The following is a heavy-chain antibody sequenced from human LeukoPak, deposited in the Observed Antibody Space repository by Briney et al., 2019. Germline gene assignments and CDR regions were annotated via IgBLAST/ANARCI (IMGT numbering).Heavy chain of an antibody. Sequence: ASVKVSCKASGYIFTHYYMHWLRQAPGHRLEWMGWMNPNSGGANYALKFQGRVTRSRDTSISTAYMELSSLISDDTAVYYCATAGTVEAADTRWFDPWGQGTLVTVSS. D-gene: IGHD6-13*01. V-gene: IGHV1-2*02. J-gene: IGHJ5*02. CDR3: ATAGTVEAADTRWFDP. CDR1: GYIFTHYY. CDR2: MNPNSGGA.